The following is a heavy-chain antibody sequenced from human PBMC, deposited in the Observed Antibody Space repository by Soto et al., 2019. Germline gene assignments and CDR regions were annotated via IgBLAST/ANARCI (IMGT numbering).Heavy chain of an antibody. CDR1: GYTFTSYG. V-gene: IGHV1-18*01. Sequence: ASVKVSCKASGYTFTSYGISWVRQAPGQGLEWMGWISAYNGNTNYAQKLQGRVTMTTDTSTSTAYMELRSLRSDDTAVYYCARDTMVRGVNWFDPWGLGTLVTVSS. CDR2: ISAYNGNT. CDR3: ARDTMVRGVNWFDP. J-gene: IGHJ5*02. D-gene: IGHD3-10*01.